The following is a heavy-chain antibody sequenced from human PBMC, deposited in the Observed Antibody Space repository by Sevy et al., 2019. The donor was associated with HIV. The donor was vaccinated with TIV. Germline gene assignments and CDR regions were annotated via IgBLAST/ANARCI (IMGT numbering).Heavy chain of an antibody. V-gene: IGHV3-33*06. CDR3: AKGYYYDSSGYWKDAFDI. J-gene: IGHJ3*02. CDR2: IYYDGVNK. Sequence: GGSLRLSCAASGFTVSSYVMHWVRQAPGKGLEWVAVIYYDGVNKFYADSVKGRFTISRDNSKNTLYLQMNSLRAEDTAVYYCAKGYYYDSSGYWKDAFDIWGPGTMVTVSS. CDR1: GFTVSSYV. D-gene: IGHD3-22*01.